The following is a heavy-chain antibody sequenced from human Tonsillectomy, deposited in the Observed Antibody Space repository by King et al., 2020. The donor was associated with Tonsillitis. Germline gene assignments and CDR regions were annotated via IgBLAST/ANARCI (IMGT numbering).Heavy chain of an antibody. CDR2: INGGSGGT. J-gene: IGHJ1*01. Sequence: VQLVQSGAEVQKPGASVKVSCKTSGYTFTDYHLHWVRQAPGQGLEWVGCINGGSGGTYYAQKFQGRVTMTRDTSSSTAFMDLSRLTSDDTALYYCAREIWFYDYWGQGTLVTVSS. V-gene: IGHV1-2*02. D-gene: IGHD2/OR15-2a*01. CDR1: GYTFTDYH. CDR3: AREIWFYDY.